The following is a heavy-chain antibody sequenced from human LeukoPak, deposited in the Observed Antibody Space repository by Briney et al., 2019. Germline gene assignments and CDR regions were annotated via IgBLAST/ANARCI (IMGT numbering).Heavy chain of an antibody. Sequence: ASVEVSCKASGYTFSSYGISWVRQAPGQGLEWMGWINVYNGNTNYAQKVQDRVTMTTDTSTSTAFMELRSLRSDDTAVYYCARRSMTTALSHFDYWGQGTLVTVSS. V-gene: IGHV1-18*01. CDR1: GYTFSSYG. CDR3: ARRSMTTALSHFDY. D-gene: IGHD4-17*01. CDR2: INVYNGNT. J-gene: IGHJ4*02.